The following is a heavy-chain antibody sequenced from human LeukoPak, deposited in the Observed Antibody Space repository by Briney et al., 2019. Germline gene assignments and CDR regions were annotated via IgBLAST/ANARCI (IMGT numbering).Heavy chain of an antibody. J-gene: IGHJ3*02. Sequence: SETLSLTCTVSGGSISSYYWSWIRQPPGKGLEWIGYIYYSGSTNYNPSLKGRVTISVDTSKNQFSLKLSSVTAADTAVYYCARERGDYYDSSGYPSGAFDIWGQGTMVTVSS. CDR1: GGSISSYY. D-gene: IGHD3-22*01. CDR2: IYYSGST. CDR3: ARERGDYYDSSGYPSGAFDI. V-gene: IGHV4-59*01.